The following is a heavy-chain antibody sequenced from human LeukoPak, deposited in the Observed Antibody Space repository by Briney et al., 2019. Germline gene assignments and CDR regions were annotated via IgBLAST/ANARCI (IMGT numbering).Heavy chain of an antibody. Sequence: SETLSLTCTVSSGSISSYYWRWIRQPAGKGLEWIGRIYTSGSTNYNPSLKSRVTMSVDTSKNQFSLKLSSVTAADTAVYYCARGFTVTEAFDIWGQGTMVTVSS. V-gene: IGHV4-4*07. CDR3: ARGFTVTEAFDI. D-gene: IGHD4-17*01. CDR1: SGSISSYY. CDR2: IYTSGST. J-gene: IGHJ3*02.